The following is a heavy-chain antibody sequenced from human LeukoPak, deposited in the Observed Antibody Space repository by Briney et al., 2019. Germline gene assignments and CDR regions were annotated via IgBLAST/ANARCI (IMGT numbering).Heavy chain of an antibody. CDR1: GFTFSSYS. Sequence: GGSLRLSCAASGFTFSSYSMNWVRQAPGKGLEGVSSISSSRSYIYYADSVKGRFTISRDNAKNSLYLQMNSLRAEDTAVYYCARIPDGTTGIGYWGQGTLVTVPS. CDR2: ISSSRSYI. CDR3: ARIPDGTTGIGY. D-gene: IGHD1-1*01. V-gene: IGHV3-21*01. J-gene: IGHJ4*02.